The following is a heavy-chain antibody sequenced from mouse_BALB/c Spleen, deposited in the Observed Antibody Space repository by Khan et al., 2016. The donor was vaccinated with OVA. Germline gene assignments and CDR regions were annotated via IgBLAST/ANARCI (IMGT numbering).Heavy chain of an antibody. CDR1: GFTFSDYY. V-gene: IGHV5-12*02. CDR2: ISNGGGNT. Sequence: EVELVEPGGGLVQPGGSLKLSCATSGFTFSDYYMYWFRQTPEKRLEWVAYISNGGGNTYYPDTVKGRFTISRDNAKNTLYLHMSRQQSDDTARQYGERHGYGKGDAMDYWGQGTSVTVSA. CDR3: ERHGYGKGDAMDY. J-gene: IGHJ4*01. D-gene: IGHD2-10*02.